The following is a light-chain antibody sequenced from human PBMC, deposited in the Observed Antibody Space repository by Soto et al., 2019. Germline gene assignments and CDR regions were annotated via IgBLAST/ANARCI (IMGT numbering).Light chain of an antibody. CDR3: QQYHNWPPIT. V-gene: IGKV3-15*01. Sequence: EIVMTQSPATLPVSPGARATLSCGASQSVSSNVAWYQQRPGQAPRLLIYDASARATGIPARFGGSGSGTEFTLTISNLQSEDFAVYFCQQYHNWPPITFGQGTRLEIK. CDR1: QSVSSN. J-gene: IGKJ5*01. CDR2: DAS.